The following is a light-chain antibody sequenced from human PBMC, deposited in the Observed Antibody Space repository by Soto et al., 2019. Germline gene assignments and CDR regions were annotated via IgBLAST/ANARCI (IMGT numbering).Light chain of an antibody. CDR3: QSSDATGNYYL. V-gene: IGLV3-25*02. CDR2: KDS. Sequence: SYELTQTPSVSVSPGQTARFTCSGDEVSKQYVYWYQQKPGQAPVLVIYKDSERASGIPERFSASSSGTTVTLTISGVRAEDEADYYCQSSDATGNYYLXGTGTRSPS. J-gene: IGLJ1*01. CDR1: EVSKQY.